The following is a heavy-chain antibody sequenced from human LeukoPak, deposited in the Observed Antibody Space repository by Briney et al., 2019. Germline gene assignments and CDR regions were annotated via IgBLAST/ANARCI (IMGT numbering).Heavy chain of an antibody. V-gene: IGHV4-59*08. CDR3: ARHGSGWSLDY. Sequence: SETLSLTCAVYGGPFSGFYWSWIRQPPGKGLEWIGDISDSGSTNYNPSLKSRVTISVDTSKNQFSLRLSSVTAADTAVYYCARHGSGWSLDYWGQGTLVTVSS. J-gene: IGHJ4*02. CDR2: ISDSGST. CDR1: GGPFSGFY. D-gene: IGHD6-19*01.